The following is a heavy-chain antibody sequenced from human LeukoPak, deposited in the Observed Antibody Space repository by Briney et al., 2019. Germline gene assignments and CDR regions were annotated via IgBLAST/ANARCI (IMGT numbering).Heavy chain of an antibody. J-gene: IGHJ3*02. D-gene: IGHD3-22*01. CDR3: ARVENVIYYDSRAGAFDI. V-gene: IGHV4-31*03. CDR2: IYYSGGT. Sequence: SETLSLTCTVSGGSISSGGYYWSWIRQHPGKGLEWIGYIYYSGGTYYSPSLKSRVTISVDTSKNQFSLKLSSVTAADTAVYYCARVENVIYYDSRAGAFDIWGQGTMVTVSS. CDR1: GGSISSGGYY.